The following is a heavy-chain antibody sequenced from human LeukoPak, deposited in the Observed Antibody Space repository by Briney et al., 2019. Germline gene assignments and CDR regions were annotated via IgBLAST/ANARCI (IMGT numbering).Heavy chain of an antibody. CDR1: GFTFTSYA. CDR3: AKGGEDSGYNSHFDY. D-gene: IGHD5-24*01. CDR2: ISGSGGSR. V-gene: IGHV3-23*01. Sequence: GGSLRLSCAASGFTFTSYALGWVRQAPGKGLEWVSLISGSGGSRYYGDSVKGRFTISRDNSKNLVYLEMNSLRAGDTAVSYCAKGGEDSGYNSHFDYWGQGTLVIVSS. J-gene: IGHJ4*02.